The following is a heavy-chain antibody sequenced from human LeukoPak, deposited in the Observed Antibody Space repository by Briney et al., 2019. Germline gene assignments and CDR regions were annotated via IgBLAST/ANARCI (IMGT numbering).Heavy chain of an antibody. V-gene: IGHV3-23*01. CDR2: ISGSGGGT. CDR1: GFTFSSYA. J-gene: IGHJ6*02. D-gene: IGHD1-26*01. Sequence: GGSLRLSCAASGFTFSSYAVSWVRQAPGKGLEWVSAISGSGGGTYYADSVRGRFTISRDNSKNTLNLQMNSLRAEDTAVYYCARGRSNYYGMDVWGQGTTVTVSS. CDR3: ARGRSNYYGMDV.